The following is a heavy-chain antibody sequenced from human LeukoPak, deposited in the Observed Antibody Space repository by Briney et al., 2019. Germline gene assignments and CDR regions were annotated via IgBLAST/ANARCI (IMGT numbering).Heavy chain of an antibody. D-gene: IGHD3-16*01. Sequence: GGSLRLSCAASGFTFSSYAMHWVRQAPGKGLEYVSAISSNGGSTYYANSVKGRFTISRDNSKNTLYLQMGSLRAEDMAVYYCARLGPARDAFDIWGQGTMVTVSS. CDR1: GFTFSSYA. CDR2: ISSNGGST. CDR3: ARLGPARDAFDI. J-gene: IGHJ3*02. V-gene: IGHV3-64*01.